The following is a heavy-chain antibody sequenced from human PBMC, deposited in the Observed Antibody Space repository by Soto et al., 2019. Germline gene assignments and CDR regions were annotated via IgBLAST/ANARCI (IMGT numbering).Heavy chain of an antibody. J-gene: IGHJ6*02. CDR3: ARDQSWAAAGTYYYYYGMDV. CDR2: IWYDGSNK. CDR1: GFTFSSYG. Sequence: QVQLVESGGGVVQPGRSLRLSCAASGFTFSSYGMHWVRQAPGKGLEWVAGIWYDGSNKYYADSVKGRFTISRDNSKNTLYLQMNSLRAEDTAVYYCARDQSWAAAGTYYYYYGMDVWGQGTTVTVSS. V-gene: IGHV3-33*01. D-gene: IGHD6-13*01.